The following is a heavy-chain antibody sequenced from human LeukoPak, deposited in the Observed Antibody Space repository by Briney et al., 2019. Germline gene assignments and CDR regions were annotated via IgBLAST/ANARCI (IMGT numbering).Heavy chain of an antibody. CDR1: DTPSPTT. CDR3: ARIRDGYNDAYDI. V-gene: IGHV1-46*01. Sequence: ASVKVPARHLDTPSPTTIHWVRQAPGQGLEWMGLINPGGDNTDYAQNFQGRVTMTRDTSASTVYMELSSLRSEDTAIYYCARIRDGYNDAYDIWGQGTVVTVPS. CDR2: INPGGDNT. J-gene: IGHJ3*02. D-gene: IGHD5-24*01.